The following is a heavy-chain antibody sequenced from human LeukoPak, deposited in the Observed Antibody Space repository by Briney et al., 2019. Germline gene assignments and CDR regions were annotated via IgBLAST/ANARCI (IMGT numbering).Heavy chain of an antibody. CDR1: GGSISSGGYY. Sequence: SQTLSLTCTVSGGSISSGGYYWSWIRQHPGKGLEWIGYIYYSGSTYYNPSLKSRVAISVDKSENHISLKLTSVTAADTAVYYCAREGGPYRPLDYSGQGTLVTVAS. CDR2: IYYSGST. V-gene: IGHV4-31*03. J-gene: IGHJ4*02. CDR3: AREGGPYRPLDY.